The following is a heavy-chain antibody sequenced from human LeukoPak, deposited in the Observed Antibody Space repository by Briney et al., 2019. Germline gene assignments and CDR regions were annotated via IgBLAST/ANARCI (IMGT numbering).Heavy chain of an antibody. J-gene: IGHJ4*02. Sequence: ASVKVSCKASGYTFTSYAMNWVRQAPGQGLEWMGWINTNTWNPTYAHGFTGRFVFSLDNSVSTAYLQISSLKAEDTAVYYCASNTFGGVIDLDYWGQGTLVTVSS. CDR2: INTNTWNP. CDR1: GYTFTSYA. D-gene: IGHD3-16*02. CDR3: ASNTFGGVIDLDY. V-gene: IGHV7-4-1*02.